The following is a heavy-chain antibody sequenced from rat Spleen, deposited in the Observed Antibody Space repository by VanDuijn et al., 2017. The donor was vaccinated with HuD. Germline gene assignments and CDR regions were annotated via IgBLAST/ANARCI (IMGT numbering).Heavy chain of an antibody. CDR1: GFTFSNYG. J-gene: IGHJ1*01. Sequence: EVQLAETGGGLVQPGRSLKLSCAASGFTFSNYGMHWIRQAPMKGLEWVASISPSGGSTHYGDSVKGRFTISRDNAKNTQYLQMDSLRSEDTATYYCARHPAYYGYTYYWYFDFWGPGTMVTVSS. CDR2: ISPSGGST. V-gene: IGHV5-19*01. D-gene: IGHD1-9*01. CDR3: ARHPAYYGYTYYWYFDF.